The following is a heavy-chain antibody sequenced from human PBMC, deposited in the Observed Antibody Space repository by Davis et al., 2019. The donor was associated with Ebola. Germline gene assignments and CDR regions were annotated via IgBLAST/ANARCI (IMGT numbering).Heavy chain of an antibody. J-gene: IGHJ3*02. CDR2: ISWNSGSI. D-gene: IGHD3-10*01. CDR1: GFTFDDYA. Sequence: SLKISCVASGFTFDDYAMHWVRQAPGKGLEWVSGISWNSGSIGYADSVKGRFTISRDNSENTLYLQMNSLTTEDTAIYYCARAGYYFQKTDYHGLRAFDMWGQGTMVTAPS. CDR3: ARAGYYFQKTDYHGLRAFDM. V-gene: IGHV3-9*01.